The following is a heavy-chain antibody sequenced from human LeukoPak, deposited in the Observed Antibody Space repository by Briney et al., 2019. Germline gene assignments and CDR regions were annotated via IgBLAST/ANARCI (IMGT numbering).Heavy chain of an antibody. V-gene: IGHV4-59*01. CDR3: ARDYGGKFDF. J-gene: IGHJ4*02. CDR2: IYQSGKI. Sequence: RPSETLSLTCTVPGGSISGFYWSWLRQPPGKGLEWSGYIYQSGKINYNASLKSLFTISEDTSQKQFSLKLSSVTAADTAVYYCARDYGGKFDFWGQGTLVTVSS. CDR1: GGSISGFY. D-gene: IGHD4-23*01.